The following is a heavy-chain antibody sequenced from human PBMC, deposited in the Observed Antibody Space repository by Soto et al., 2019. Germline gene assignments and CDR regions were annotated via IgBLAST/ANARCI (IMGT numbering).Heavy chain of an antibody. D-gene: IGHD2-15*01. Sequence: GSGPTLVNPTQTLTLTCNVSGVSLSTSGVGVGWIRQPPGKALEWLALIYWDDDKRSSPSLKSRLTITKDTSKNQVVLTMTNMAPVDTAAYYCARMRAAKFDYWGQGTLVTVPQ. CDR2: IYWDDDK. V-gene: IGHV2-5*02. CDR1: GVSLSTSGVG. J-gene: IGHJ4*02. CDR3: ARMRAAKFDY.